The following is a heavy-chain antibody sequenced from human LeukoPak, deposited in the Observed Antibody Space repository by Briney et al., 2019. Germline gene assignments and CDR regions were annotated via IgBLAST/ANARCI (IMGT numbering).Heavy chain of an antibody. J-gene: IGHJ4*02. CDR2: INSDGSST. CDR1: GFTFSSHW. CDR3: AREGSLGVVIPFDY. V-gene: IGHV3-74*01. Sequence: PGGSLRLSCAASGFTFSSHWMHWVRQAPGKGLVWVSRINSDGSSTDYADSVKGRFTISRDNAKNTLYLQVNSLRAEDTAVYYCAREGSLGVVIPFDYWGQGTLVTVSS. D-gene: IGHD3-3*01.